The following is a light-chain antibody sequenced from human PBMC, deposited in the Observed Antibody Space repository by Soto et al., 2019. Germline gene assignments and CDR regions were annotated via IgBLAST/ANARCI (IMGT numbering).Light chain of an antibody. V-gene: IGLV2-14*01. CDR1: ASDVGGYNY. Sequence: QSALTQPASVSGSPGQSITISCTGTASDVGGYNYVSWYQQHPGKAPKLMIYEVSNRPSGVSHRFSGSKSGNTASLTISGLQAEDDADYYCSSYTRSSTLYVFGTGTKLTVL. CDR3: SSYTRSSTLYV. J-gene: IGLJ1*01. CDR2: EVS.